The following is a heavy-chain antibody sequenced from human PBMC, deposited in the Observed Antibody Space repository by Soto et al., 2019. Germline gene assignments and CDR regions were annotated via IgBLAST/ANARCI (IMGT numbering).Heavy chain of an antibody. V-gene: IGHV3-15*07. Sequence: GGSLRLSCVGSGFTFSKPWMNWVRQTPGKGLEWVGRIRSKTDGGTEDYAAPVKGRFTISRDDLRNTVYLQMNSVKTEDTAVYYCTAGQSIWGQGTLVTVSS. J-gene: IGHJ4*02. CDR1: GFTFSKPW. CDR3: TAGQSI. CDR2: IRSKTDGGTE.